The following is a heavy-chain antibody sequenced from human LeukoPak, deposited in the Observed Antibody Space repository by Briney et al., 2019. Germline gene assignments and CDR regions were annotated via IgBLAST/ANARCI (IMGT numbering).Heavy chain of an antibody. Sequence: SVKVSCKASGGTFSSYAISWVRQAPGQGLEWMGGIIPIFGTANYAQKFQGRVTITADESTSTAYMELSSLRPEDTAVCYCAREGVAGTGNYYYMDVWGKGTTVTISS. D-gene: IGHD3-10*01. CDR3: AREGVAGTGNYYYMDV. J-gene: IGHJ6*03. V-gene: IGHV1-69*13. CDR1: GGTFSSYA. CDR2: IIPIFGTA.